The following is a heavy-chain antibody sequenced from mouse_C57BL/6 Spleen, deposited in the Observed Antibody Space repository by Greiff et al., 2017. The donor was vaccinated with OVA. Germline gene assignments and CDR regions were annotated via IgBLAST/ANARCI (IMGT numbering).Heavy chain of an antibody. CDR2: IDPSDSYT. D-gene: IGHD3-3*01. CDR3: ARGGDKDY. J-gene: IGHJ2*01. CDR1: GYTFTSYW. Sequence: VQLQQPGAELVKPGASVKLSCKASGYTFTSYWMQWVKQRPGQGLEWIGEIDPSDSYTHYNQKFQGKATLTVDTSSSTAYMQLSSLTSEDSAVYYCARGGDKDYWGQGTTLTVSS. V-gene: IGHV1-50*01.